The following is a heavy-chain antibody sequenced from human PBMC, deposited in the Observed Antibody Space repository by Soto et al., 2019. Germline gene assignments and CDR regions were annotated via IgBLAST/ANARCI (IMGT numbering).Heavy chain of an antibody. J-gene: IGHJ4*02. CDR3: AAEGSGSYFYDY. CDR1: GFTFTSSA. CDR2: IVVGSGNT. D-gene: IGHD1-26*01. Sequence: QMQLVQSGPEVKKPGTSVKVSCKASGFTFTSSAAQWVRQARGQRLEWIGWIVVGSGNTNYAQKFQERVTITRDMSTSTAYMELSSLRSEDTAVYYCAAEGSGSYFYDYWGQGTLVTVSS. V-gene: IGHV1-58*01.